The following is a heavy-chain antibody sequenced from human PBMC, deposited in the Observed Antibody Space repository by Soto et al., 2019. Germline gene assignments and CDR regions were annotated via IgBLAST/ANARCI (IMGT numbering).Heavy chain of an antibody. CDR1: GFTFSDYW. CDR3: VRLGFVGEGDF. D-gene: IGHD1-26*01. J-gene: IGHJ4*02. CDR2: IDGYGTNT. Sequence: QPGGSLRLSCATSGFTFSDYWIHWVRQVPGEGLVWVSRIDGYGTNTDYAESVRGRFTISRDSAKSTAFLQMDSLRVEDTAVYHCVRLGFVGEGDFWGQGILVPSPQ. V-gene: IGHV3-74*01.